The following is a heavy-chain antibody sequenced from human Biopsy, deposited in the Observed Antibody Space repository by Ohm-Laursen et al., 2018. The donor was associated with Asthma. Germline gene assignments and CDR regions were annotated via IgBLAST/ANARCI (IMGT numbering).Heavy chain of an antibody. CDR1: GFSFSNFA. J-gene: IGHJ3*02. V-gene: IGHV3-30*03. CDR3: ARQSGQEYGDSIPFDT. CDR2: VSSDGHNK. Sequence: RSLRLSCSASGFSFSNFAIHWVRQAPGKGLEWVALVSSDGHNKYYEDSVKGRFTISRDNSRNRLYLQINSLTVEDSAVYFCARQSGQEYGDSIPFDTWGQGTKVAVSS. D-gene: IGHD3-22*01.